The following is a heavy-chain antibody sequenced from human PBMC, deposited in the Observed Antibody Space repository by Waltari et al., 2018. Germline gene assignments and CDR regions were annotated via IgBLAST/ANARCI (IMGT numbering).Heavy chain of an antibody. Sequence: EVQLVESGGGLVQPGRSLRLSCAASVFTFVDYAMHWVRQAPGKGLEWVSGISWNSGSIGYADSVKGRFTISRDNAKNSLYLQMNSLRAEDTALYYCAKDIYDSSGYLQYYFDYWGQGTLVTVSS. CDR3: AKDIYDSSGYLQYYFDY. CDR2: ISWNSGSI. CDR1: VFTFVDYA. J-gene: IGHJ4*02. D-gene: IGHD3-22*01. V-gene: IGHV3-9*01.